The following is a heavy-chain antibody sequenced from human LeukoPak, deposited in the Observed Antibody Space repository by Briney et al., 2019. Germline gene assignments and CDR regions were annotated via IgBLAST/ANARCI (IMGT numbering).Heavy chain of an antibody. CDR2: ITESGRKT. D-gene: IGHD3-10*01. CDR3: AKITKATTPNY. V-gene: IGHV3-23*01. J-gene: IGHJ4*02. Sequence: PGGSLRLSCAASGLTFSNYAMNWVRQASGKGLEWVSGITESGRKTYYADSVKGRFSISRDNSKNTVYLQMSDLRAEDTAVYYCAKITKATTPNYWGQGTLVTVSS. CDR1: GLTFSNYA.